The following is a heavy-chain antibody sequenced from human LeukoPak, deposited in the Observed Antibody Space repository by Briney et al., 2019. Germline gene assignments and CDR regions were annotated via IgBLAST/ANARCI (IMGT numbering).Heavy chain of an antibody. CDR1: GFTFSSYG. CDR2: IWYDGSNK. D-gene: IGHD6-19*01. J-gene: IGHJ4*02. V-gene: IGHV3-33*01. CDR3: ARLGSGWSFDF. Sequence: GGSLRLSCGASGFTFSSYGMNWVRQAPGGGLGWVAVIWYDGSNKYYADSVKGRFTISRDNSKNTVSLQMNSLRAEDTAVYYCARLGSGWSFDFWGQGTLVAVSS.